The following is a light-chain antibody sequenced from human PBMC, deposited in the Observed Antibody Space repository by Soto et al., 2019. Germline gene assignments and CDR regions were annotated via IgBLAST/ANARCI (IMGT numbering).Light chain of an antibody. CDR3: LQRSTWPRT. CDR2: DAS. J-gene: IGKJ1*01. CDR1: QSVNSY. V-gene: IGKV3-11*01. Sequence: EIVLTQSPATLSLSPGERATLSCRASQSVNSYLVWYQQKPGQAPRLLMSDASNRATGIPARFSGSGSGTDFTLTISSLEPQDFAVYYCLQRSTWPRTFGQGTKVEIK.